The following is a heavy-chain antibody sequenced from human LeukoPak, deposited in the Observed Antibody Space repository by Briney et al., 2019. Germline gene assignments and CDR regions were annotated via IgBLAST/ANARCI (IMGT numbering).Heavy chain of an antibody. D-gene: IGHD6-19*01. V-gene: IGHV4-61*08. J-gene: IGHJ3*02. CDR1: GGSISSGDYY. Sequence: SETLSLTCTVSGGSISSGDYYWSWIRQPPGKGLEWIGYIYYSGSTNYNPSLKSRVTISVDTSKNQFSLKLSSVTAAATAVYYCARYSSGWKAFDIWGQGTMVTVSS. CDR2: IYYSGST. CDR3: ARYSSGWKAFDI.